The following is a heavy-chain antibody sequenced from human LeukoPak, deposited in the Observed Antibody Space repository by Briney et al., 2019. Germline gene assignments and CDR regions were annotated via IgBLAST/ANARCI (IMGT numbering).Heavy chain of an antibody. CDR3: VRVVALGAAGYYFDY. Sequence: KPSETLSLTCTVSGGSISSYYWSWIRQLPGKGLEWIGYIYYSGSTNYNPSLKSRVTISVDTSKNQFSLKLSSVTAADTAVYYCVRVVALGAAGYYFDYWGQGSLVTVSS. V-gene: IGHV4-59*01. D-gene: IGHD6-13*01. J-gene: IGHJ4*02. CDR1: GGSISSYY. CDR2: IYYSGST.